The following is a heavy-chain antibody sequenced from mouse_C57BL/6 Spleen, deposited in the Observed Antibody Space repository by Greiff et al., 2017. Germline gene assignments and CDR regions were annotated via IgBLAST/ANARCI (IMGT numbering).Heavy chain of an antibody. CDR2: IYPGSGST. CDR1: GYTFTSYW. D-gene: IGHD1-2*01. J-gene: IGHJ2*01. CDR3: AILWPHYGPGVYFAY. V-gene: IGHV1-55*01. Sequence: QVQLQQPGAELVKPGASVKMSCKASGYTFTSYWITWVKQRPGQGLEWIGDIYPGSGSTNYNEKFKSKATLTVDTSSSTAYMQLSSLTSGDSAVYYCAILWPHYGPGVYFAYWGQGTTLTVSS.